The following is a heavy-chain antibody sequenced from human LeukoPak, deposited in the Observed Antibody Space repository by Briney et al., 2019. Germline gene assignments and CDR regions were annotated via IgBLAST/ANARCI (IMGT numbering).Heavy chain of an antibody. J-gene: IGHJ3*02. CDR1: GGTFSSYA. CDR2: IIPIFGTA. V-gene: IGHV1-69*05. CDR3: ARGRRAAAGHWGNDAFDI. Sequence: GASVKVSCKASGGTFSSYAISWVRHAPGQGLEWMGGIIPIFGTANYAQKFQGRVTITTDESTSTAYMELSSLRSEDTAVYYCARGRRAAAGHWGNDAFDIWGQGTMVTVSS. D-gene: IGHD6-13*01.